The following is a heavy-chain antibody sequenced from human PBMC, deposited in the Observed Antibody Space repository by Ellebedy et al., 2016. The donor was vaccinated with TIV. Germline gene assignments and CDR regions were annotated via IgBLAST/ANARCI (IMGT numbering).Heavy chain of an antibody. Sequence: SETLSLXCTVSGVSIRSSLYYWGWIRQPPGKGLEWVGSLFHSGSTYYNPSLKSRVTISDDTSKNQFSLRLTSVTAADTAVYYCATYRGAIDSSDIWGQGTLVTVSS. D-gene: IGHD3-10*01. CDR3: ATYRGAIDSSDI. J-gene: IGHJ3*02. V-gene: IGHV4-39*01. CDR2: LFHSGST. CDR1: GVSIRSSLYY.